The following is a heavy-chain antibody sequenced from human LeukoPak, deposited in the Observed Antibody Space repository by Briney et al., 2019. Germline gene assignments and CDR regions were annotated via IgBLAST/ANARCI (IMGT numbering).Heavy chain of an antibody. V-gene: IGHV3-7*03. CDR3: ARKAAGWGVLDH. D-gene: IGHD3-10*01. J-gene: IGHJ4*02. CDR2: VKHDGSEE. CDR1: GFIFETYW. Sequence: GGSLRLSCAASGFIFETYWMNWVRQVPGEGLEWVANVKHDGSEEYYVESVKGRFIISRDNANKLLYLQMNSLRAEDTAIYYCARKAAGWGVLDHWGQGLLATVSS.